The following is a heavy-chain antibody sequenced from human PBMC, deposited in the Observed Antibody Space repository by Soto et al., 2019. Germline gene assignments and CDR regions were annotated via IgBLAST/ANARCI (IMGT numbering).Heavy chain of an antibody. Sequence: SETLSLTRTVSGGSISSYYWSWIRQPPGKGLEWIGYIYYSGSTNYNPSLKSRVTISVDTSKNQFSLKLSSVTAADTAVYYCARGVRWLQFNGFDYWGQGTLVTVSS. CDR2: IYYSGST. CDR3: ARGVRWLQFNGFDY. J-gene: IGHJ4*02. CDR1: GGSISSYY. D-gene: IGHD5-12*01. V-gene: IGHV4-59*01.